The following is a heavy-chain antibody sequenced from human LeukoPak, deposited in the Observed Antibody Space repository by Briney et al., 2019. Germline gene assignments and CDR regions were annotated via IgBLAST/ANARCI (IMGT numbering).Heavy chain of an antibody. CDR1: GFTLSTYW. CDR3: ARGNKWSFDS. J-gene: IGHJ4*02. D-gene: IGHD2-15*01. Sequence: PGGSLRLSSVASGFTLSTYWMHWVRQAPGKGLVWVSRINSDGSATSYADSVMVRFTISRDSAKNTLYLQMNSLRPEDTAVYYCARGNKWSFDSWGQGALVTVSS. V-gene: IGHV3-74*01. CDR2: INSDGSAT.